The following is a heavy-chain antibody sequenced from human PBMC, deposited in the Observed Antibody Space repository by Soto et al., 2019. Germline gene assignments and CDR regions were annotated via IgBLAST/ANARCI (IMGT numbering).Heavy chain of an antibody. CDR1: GFSLTTGKMG. V-gene: IGHV2-26*01. D-gene: IGHD3-9*01. CDR2: IFSDNER. CDR3: ARMKVDSYQFYYAMDV. Sequence: QVTLKESGPALVKPTETLTLTCTVSGFSLTTGKMGVSWIRQPPGKALEWLAHIFSDNERSYSTSLQGRLTISKDTSGSQVVLSMTNVDPVDTATYYCARMKVDSYQFYYAMDVWGQGTTVTV. J-gene: IGHJ6*02.